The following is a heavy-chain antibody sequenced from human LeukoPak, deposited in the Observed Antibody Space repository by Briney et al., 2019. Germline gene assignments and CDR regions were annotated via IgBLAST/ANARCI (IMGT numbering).Heavy chain of an antibody. D-gene: IGHD6-6*01. Sequence: PSETLSLTCTVSGGSISSYYWSWIRQPPGKGLEWIGYIYYSGSTNYNPSLKSRVTISVDTSKNQFSLKLSSVTAADTAVYYCARGRKQLVLYYFDYWGQGTLVTVSS. J-gene: IGHJ4*02. CDR3: ARGRKQLVLYYFDY. V-gene: IGHV4-59*01. CDR2: IYYSGST. CDR1: GGSISSYY.